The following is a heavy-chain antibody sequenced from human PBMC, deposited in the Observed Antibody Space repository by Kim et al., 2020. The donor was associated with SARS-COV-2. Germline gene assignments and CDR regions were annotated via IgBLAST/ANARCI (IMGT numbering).Heavy chain of an antibody. V-gene: IGHV6-1*01. J-gene: IGHJ4*02. D-gene: IGHD2-21*01. CDR3: AREPIRYCGGDCYSFDY. Sequence: VKSRITINPDTSKNQFSLQLNSVTPEDTAVYYCAREPIRYCGGDCYSFDYWGQGTLVTVSS.